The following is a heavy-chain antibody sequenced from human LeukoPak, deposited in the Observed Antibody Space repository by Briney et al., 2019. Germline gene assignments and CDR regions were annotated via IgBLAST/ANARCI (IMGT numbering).Heavy chain of an antibody. CDR1: GFTFSSYS. Sequence: KLGGSLRLSCAASGFTFSSYSMNWVRQAPGKGLEWVSSISSSSSYIYYADSVKGRFTISRDNAKNSLYLQMNSLRAEDTAVYYCARAGGLRFLEWLTWFDPWGQGTLVTVSS. J-gene: IGHJ5*02. D-gene: IGHD3-3*01. CDR3: ARAGGLRFLEWLTWFDP. V-gene: IGHV3-21*01. CDR2: ISSSSSYI.